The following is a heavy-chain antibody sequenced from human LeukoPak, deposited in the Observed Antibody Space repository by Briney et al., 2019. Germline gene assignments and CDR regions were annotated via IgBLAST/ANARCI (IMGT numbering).Heavy chain of an antibody. D-gene: IGHD3-10*01. J-gene: IGHJ2*01. CDR2: LSGDGSST. V-gene: IGHV3-74*01. CDR3: ARNSGRGEYYWYFEF. CDR1: GFTFSNYW. Sequence: GGSLRLSCAASGFTFSNYWMHWVRQAPGKGLVWVSRLSGDGSSTSYADSVKGRFTISRDNVKNTLFLQMNSLRADDTAVYYCARNSGRGEYYWYFEFWGPGTLVTVSS.